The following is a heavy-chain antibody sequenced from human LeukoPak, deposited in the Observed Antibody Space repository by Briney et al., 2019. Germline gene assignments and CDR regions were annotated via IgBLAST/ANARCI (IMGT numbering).Heavy chain of an antibody. V-gene: IGHV3-30*02. Sequence: PGGSLRLSCAASGFTFSSYGMHWVRQAPGKGLEWVAFIRYDGSNKYYADSVKGRFTISRDSSKNTLYLQMNSLRAEDTAVYYCAKPLLSSGSMPSYWDQGTLVTVSS. J-gene: IGHJ4*02. D-gene: IGHD3-10*01. CDR3: AKPLLSSGSMPSY. CDR2: IRYDGSNK. CDR1: GFTFSSYG.